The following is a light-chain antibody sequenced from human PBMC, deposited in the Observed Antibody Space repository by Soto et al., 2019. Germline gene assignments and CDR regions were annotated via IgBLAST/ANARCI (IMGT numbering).Light chain of an antibody. CDR1: SSDVGGYNY. Sequence: QSALTQPPSASGSPGQSVTISCTGTSSDVGGYNYVSWYQQHPGKAPKLMIYEVSKRPSGVPDRFSGSKSGNTASLTVSGLQAEDEADYYCSSYAGSNTHVFGTGTKVTAL. J-gene: IGLJ1*01. CDR3: SSYAGSNTHV. V-gene: IGLV2-8*01. CDR2: EVS.